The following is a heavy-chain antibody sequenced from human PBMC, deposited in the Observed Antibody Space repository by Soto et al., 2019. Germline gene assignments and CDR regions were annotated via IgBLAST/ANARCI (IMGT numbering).Heavy chain of an antibody. Sequence: QLQLQESGSGVVKTSETLSLTCTVSGASISYGGFSWSLIRQSPGNGLEWIGYISHLENTYLHPSFKSRLTMSIERTRNQFSLKLSSVTAADMAVYYCARGGGYDSFDYWGQGVLVTVSS. J-gene: IGHJ4*02. V-gene: IGHV4-30-2*06. D-gene: IGHD5-12*01. CDR3: ARGGGYDSFDY. CDR1: GASISYGGFS. CDR2: ISHLENT.